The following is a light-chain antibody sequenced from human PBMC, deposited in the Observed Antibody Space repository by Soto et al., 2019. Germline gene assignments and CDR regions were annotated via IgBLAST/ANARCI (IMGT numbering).Light chain of an antibody. Sequence: EIVMTQSPAMLSVSPGERATLSCRASQNVNNRLAWYQQKAGQPPRLLIYGASTRATGIPARFSGSGSGTEFTLTISSLQSEAFAVYYCQHFNSWPLLFGQGTKVE. CDR1: QNVNNR. CDR2: GAS. CDR3: QHFNSWPLL. J-gene: IGKJ1*01. V-gene: IGKV3-15*01.